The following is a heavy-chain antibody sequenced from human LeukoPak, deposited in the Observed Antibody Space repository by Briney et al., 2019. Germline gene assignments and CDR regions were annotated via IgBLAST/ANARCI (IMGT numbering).Heavy chain of an antibody. J-gene: IGHJ4*02. Sequence: GGSLRLSCAASGFTFDTCGMSWVRQAPGKGLEWVSSISSNSANTYYADSVKGRFTISRDNSKNTLCLQMNSLRAEDTAVYYCAKDGTGCGGDCYSDYWGQGTLVTVSS. CDR2: ISSNSANT. CDR3: AKDGTGCGGDCYSDY. D-gene: IGHD2-21*02. V-gene: IGHV3-23*01. CDR1: GFTFDTCG.